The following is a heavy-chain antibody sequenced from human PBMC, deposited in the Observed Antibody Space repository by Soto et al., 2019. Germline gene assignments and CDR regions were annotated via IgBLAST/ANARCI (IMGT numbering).Heavy chain of an antibody. D-gene: IGHD3-10*01. Sequence: GEALKISGKGSGYSFTSYWSSWVRQMPGKGLEWMGRIDPSDSYTNYSPSFQGHVTISADKSISTAYLQWSSLKASDTAMYYSATHLYSDGSGSHQYYYYGMDDWGPGTTVT. J-gene: IGHJ6*02. CDR2: IDPSDSYT. V-gene: IGHV5-10-1*01. CDR3: ATHLYSDGSGSHQYYYYGMDD. CDR1: GYSFTSYW.